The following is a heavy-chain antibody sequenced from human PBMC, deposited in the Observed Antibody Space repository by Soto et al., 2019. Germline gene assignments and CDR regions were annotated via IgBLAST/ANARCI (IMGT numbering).Heavy chain of an antibody. CDR3: ARDQNWGSYWYFDL. J-gene: IGHJ2*01. Sequence: SETLSLTCTVSGGSISSYYWSWIRQPPGKGLEWIGYIYYSGSTNYNPSLKSRVTISVDTSKNQFSLKLSSVTAADTAVYYCARDQNWGSYWYFDLWGRGTLVTVSS. CDR1: GGSISSYY. CDR2: IYYSGST. V-gene: IGHV4-59*01. D-gene: IGHD7-27*01.